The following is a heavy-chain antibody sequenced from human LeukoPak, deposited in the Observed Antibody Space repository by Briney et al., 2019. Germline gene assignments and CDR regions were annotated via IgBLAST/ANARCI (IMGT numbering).Heavy chain of an antibody. J-gene: IGHJ4*02. Sequence: SETLSLTCAVYGGSFSGYYWSWIRQPPGKGLEWIGEINHSGSTNYNPSLKSRVTISVDTSKNQFSLKLSSVTAAGTAVYYCARGGGYSSSSSFDYRGQGTLVTVSS. CDR2: INHSGST. V-gene: IGHV4-34*01. CDR1: GGSFSGYY. D-gene: IGHD6-6*01. CDR3: ARGGGYSSSSSFDY.